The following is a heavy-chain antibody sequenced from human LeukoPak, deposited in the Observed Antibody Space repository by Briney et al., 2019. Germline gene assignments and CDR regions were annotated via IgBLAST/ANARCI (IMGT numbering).Heavy chain of an antibody. Sequence: SETLSLTCTVYGYSISSGYYWGCLRPPPGKVLGWVGSIYHSGSTYYNPSLKSRVTISVDTSKNQFSLKLSSVTAADTAAHYCARADYYGSGSYYYYYYYMDVWGKGTTVTISS. J-gene: IGHJ6*03. V-gene: IGHV4-38-2*02. CDR2: IYHSGST. D-gene: IGHD3-10*01. CDR1: GYSISSGYY. CDR3: ARADYYGSGSYYYYYYYMDV.